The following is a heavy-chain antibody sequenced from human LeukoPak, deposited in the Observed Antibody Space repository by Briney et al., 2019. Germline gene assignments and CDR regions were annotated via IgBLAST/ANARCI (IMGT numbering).Heavy chain of an antibody. D-gene: IGHD2-15*01. V-gene: IGHV5-51*01. J-gene: IGHJ5*02. Sequence: HGESLKISCKGSGYSFTSYWIGWVRQMPGKGLEWMGIIYPGDPDTRYSPSFQGQVTISADKSISTAYLQWSSLKASDTAMYYCARLVVVAATCWFDPWGQGTLVTVSS. CDR1: GYSFTSYW. CDR3: ARLVVVAATCWFDP. CDR2: IYPGDPDT.